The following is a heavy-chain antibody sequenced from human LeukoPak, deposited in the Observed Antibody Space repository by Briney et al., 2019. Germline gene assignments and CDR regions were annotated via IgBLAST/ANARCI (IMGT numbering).Heavy chain of an antibody. CDR3: AKSAGSLYYLDL. CDR2: ISSISSTI. CDR1: GFTFNGYG. D-gene: IGHD3-16*01. V-gene: IGHV3-48*01. Sequence: GGSLRLSCAASGFTFNGYGMNWVRQAPGKGLEWVSYISSISSTIYYSDSVKGRFTISRDNAKNSLYLQMNSLRAEDTAVYYCAKSAGSLYYLDLWGQGTLVTVSS. J-gene: IGHJ5*02.